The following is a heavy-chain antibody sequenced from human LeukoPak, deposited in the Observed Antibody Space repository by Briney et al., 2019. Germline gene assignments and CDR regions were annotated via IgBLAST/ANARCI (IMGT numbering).Heavy chain of an antibody. CDR2: IYHSGST. D-gene: IGHD2-15*01. CDR3: ARDGTSPSSLKWFDP. V-gene: IGHV4-34*01. CDR1: GGSFSGYY. Sequence: SETLSLTCAVYGGSFSGYYWSWIRQPPGKGLEWIGSIYHSGSTYYNPSLKSRVCISVDTSKNQFSLRVSSVTAADTAVYSCARDGTSPSSLKWFDPWGQGALVTVSS. J-gene: IGHJ5*02.